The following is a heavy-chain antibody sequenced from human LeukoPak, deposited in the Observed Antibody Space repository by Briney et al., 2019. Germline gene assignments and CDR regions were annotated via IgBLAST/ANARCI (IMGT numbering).Heavy chain of an antibody. CDR1: GYSISSGYY. CDR2: IYHSGST. V-gene: IGHV4-38-2*01. J-gene: IGHJ4*02. CDR3: ARGLGDGYTGY. Sequence: SETLSLTCAVSGYSISSGYYWGWIRQPPGKGLEWIGSIYHSGSTYYNPSLKSRVTISVDTSKNQFSLKLSSVTAADTAVYYCARGLGDGYTGYWGQGTLVTVSS. D-gene: IGHD6-13*01.